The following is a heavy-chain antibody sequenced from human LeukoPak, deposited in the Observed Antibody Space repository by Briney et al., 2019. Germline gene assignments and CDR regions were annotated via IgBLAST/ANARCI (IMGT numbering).Heavy chain of an antibody. CDR2: IYYSGST. D-gene: IGHD4-17*01. CDR1: GGSISSYY. Sequence: PSETLSLTCTVSGGSISSYYWSWIRQPPGKGLEWIGYIYYSGSTNYNPSLKSRVTISVGTSKNQFSLKLSSVTAADTAVYYCAREGYGDHLDYWGQGTLVTVSS. CDR3: AREGYGDHLDY. V-gene: IGHV4-59*12. J-gene: IGHJ4*02.